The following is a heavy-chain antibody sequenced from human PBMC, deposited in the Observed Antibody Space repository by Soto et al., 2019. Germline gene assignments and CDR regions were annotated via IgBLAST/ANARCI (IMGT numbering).Heavy chain of an antibody. CDR3: ARERICSGGSCYRGGMDV. CDR1: GFTFSSYD. Sequence: GGSLRLSCAASGFTFSSYDMHWVRQATGKGLEWVSAIGTAGDTYYPGSVKGRFTISRENAKNSLYLQMNSLRAGGTALYYCARERICSGGSCYRGGMDVWGQGTTVTGSS. J-gene: IGHJ6*02. CDR2: IGTAGDT. D-gene: IGHD2-15*01. V-gene: IGHV3-13*01.